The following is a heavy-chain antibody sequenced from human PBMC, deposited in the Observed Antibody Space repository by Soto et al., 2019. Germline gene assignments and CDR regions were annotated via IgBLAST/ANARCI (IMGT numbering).Heavy chain of an antibody. J-gene: IGHJ2*01. CDR1: GFTFSSYA. D-gene: IGHD2-15*01. CDR2: ISYDGSNK. CDR3: ARDEGIRLLPEWYFNL. Sequence: QVQVVESGGGVVQPGRSLRLSCAASGFTFSSYAMHWVRQAPGKGLEWVALISYDGSNKYYADSVKGRFTISRDNSMNMLYLQMSSLRAEDTAVYYCARDEGIRLLPEWYFNLGGRGTLVTVFS. V-gene: IGHV3-30-3*01.